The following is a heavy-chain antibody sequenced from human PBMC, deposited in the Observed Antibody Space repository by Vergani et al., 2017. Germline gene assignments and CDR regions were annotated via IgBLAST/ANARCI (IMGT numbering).Heavy chain of an antibody. CDR2: IFYRGTT. J-gene: IGHJ6*03. Sequence: QVQLQESGPGVVKPSQTLSLTCAVSGGSISSGDHCWTWIRQRPGKGLEWIGYIFYRGTTYDNPSLRSRLTISVDTSQNQFSLKLRSVTAADTAVYYCARGDTQVPATSHFYYMDVWGKGTTVVVSS. V-gene: IGHV4-31*11. D-gene: IGHD6-25*01. CDR1: GGSISSGDHC. CDR3: ARGDTQVPATSHFYYMDV.